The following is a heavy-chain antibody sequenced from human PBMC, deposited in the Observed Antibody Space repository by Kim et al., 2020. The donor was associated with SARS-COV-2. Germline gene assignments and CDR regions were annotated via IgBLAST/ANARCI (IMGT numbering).Heavy chain of an antibody. J-gene: IGHJ2*01. Sequence: RYSPSFQGQVTISADKSISTAYLQWSSLKASDTAMYYCARGDSSGYLFDLWGRGTLVTVSS. CDR3: ARGDSSGYLFDL. D-gene: IGHD3-22*01. V-gene: IGHV5-51*01.